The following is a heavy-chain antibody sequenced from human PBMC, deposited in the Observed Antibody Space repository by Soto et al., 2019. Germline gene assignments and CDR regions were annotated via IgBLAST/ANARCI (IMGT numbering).Heavy chain of an antibody. D-gene: IGHD3-3*01. V-gene: IGHV3-11*01. J-gene: IGHJ3*02. CDR3: ARDGVLQSITIFGPGPFDI. CDR2: ISRSGTTI. CDR1: GFTFSDYY. Sequence: GGSLRLSCAASGFTFSDYYMSWIRHAPGKGLEWVSYISRSGTTIHYADSVRGRFTISRDNAKNSLYLQMNSLRAEDTAVYYCARDGVLQSITIFGPGPFDIWGQGTMVTVSS.